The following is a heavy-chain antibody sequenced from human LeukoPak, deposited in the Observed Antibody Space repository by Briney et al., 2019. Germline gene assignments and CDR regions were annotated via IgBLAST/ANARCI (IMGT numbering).Heavy chain of an antibody. J-gene: IGHJ4*02. D-gene: IGHD2-15*01. CDR2: IKQDGSEK. CDR3: ARGGGY. CDR1: GFTFNTYW. Sequence: PGGSLRLSCATSGFTFNTYWMNWVRQAPGKGLEWVANIKQDGSEKYYVDSVKGRFTISRDNAKNSLYLQMNSLRAEDTVVYYRARGGGYWGQGTLVTVSS. V-gene: IGHV3-7*01.